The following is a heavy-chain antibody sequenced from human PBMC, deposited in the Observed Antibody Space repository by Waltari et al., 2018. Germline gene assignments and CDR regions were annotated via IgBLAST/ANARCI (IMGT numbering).Heavy chain of an antibody. D-gene: IGHD2-21*01. J-gene: IGHJ4*02. CDR3: AKRGAPGELWFFDY. Sequence: EVQLLESGGGLVQPGGSLRLSCAVSGFTFRDYARTWVRQAPGKGWGWVELVGSSGAATYYADSVKGRFSISRDNSRNTLYLQMNSLRAEDTAMYYCAKRGAPGELWFFDYWGQGNLVTVSS. CDR1: GFTFRDYA. CDR2: VGSSGAAT. V-gene: IGHV3-23*01.